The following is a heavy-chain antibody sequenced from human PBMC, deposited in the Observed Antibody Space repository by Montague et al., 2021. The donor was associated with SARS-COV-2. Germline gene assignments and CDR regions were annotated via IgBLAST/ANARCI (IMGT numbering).Heavy chain of an antibody. Sequence: SETLSLTCAVYGGSFSGYYWNWIRQPPGKGLEWIGEINHSGSINYNPSLKSRVTISVDTSNNQFSLKLTSVTAADTAVYYCARGPTNNIGMVATRLDYWGQGTLVTVSS. CDR2: INHSGSI. CDR3: ARGPTNNIGMVATRLDY. J-gene: IGHJ4*02. V-gene: IGHV4-34*01. CDR1: GGSFSGYY. D-gene: IGHD5-12*01.